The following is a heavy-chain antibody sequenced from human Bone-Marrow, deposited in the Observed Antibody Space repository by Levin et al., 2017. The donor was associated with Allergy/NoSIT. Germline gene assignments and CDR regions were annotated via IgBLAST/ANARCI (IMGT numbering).Heavy chain of an antibody. V-gene: IGHV3-49*04. Sequence: GGSLRLSCTVSGFTFGDYALGWVRQAPGKGLEWVGIIRSETYGGTPEYAASVRGRFSISRDDSKSIAYLHMNSLKTGDTAVYYCARGRGPAAIWYDNWGQGTLVTVSS. D-gene: IGHD2-2*01. CDR3: ARGRGPAAIWYDN. CDR2: IRSETYGGTP. J-gene: IGHJ4*02. CDR1: GFTFGDYA.